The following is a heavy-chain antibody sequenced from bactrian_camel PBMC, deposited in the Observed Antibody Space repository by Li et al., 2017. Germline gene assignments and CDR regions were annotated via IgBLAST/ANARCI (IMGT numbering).Heavy chain of an antibody. CDR1: GYTYYY. J-gene: IGHJ4*01. CDR2: ITNDGRT. D-gene: IGHD5*01. V-gene: IGHV3S53*01. CDR3: AVMVGALPFGPMCRRWLGH. Sequence: QLVESGVGSVQAGGSLRLSCAASGYTYYYMGWFRQAPGKEREGVAVITNDGRTRYADSVKGRFTIYQDNAKNTVYLQMNMLKPEDTGVYVCAVMVGALPFGPMCRRWLGHWGQGTQVTVS.